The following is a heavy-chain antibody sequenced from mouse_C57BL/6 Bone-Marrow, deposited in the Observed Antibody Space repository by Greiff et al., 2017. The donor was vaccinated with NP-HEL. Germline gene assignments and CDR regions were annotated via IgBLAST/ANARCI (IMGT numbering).Heavy chain of an antibody. D-gene: IGHD3-2*02. CDR2: IYPGSGST. CDR1: GYTFTSYW. J-gene: IGHJ3*01. CDR3: ARGAQATWAY. Sequence: QVQLQQPGAELVKPGASVKMSCTASGYTFTSYWITWVKQRPGQGLEWIGDIYPGSGSTNYTEKFKSKATLTVDTSSNTAYMQLSSLTSEDSAVYYCARGAQATWAYWGQGTLVTVSA. V-gene: IGHV1-55*01.